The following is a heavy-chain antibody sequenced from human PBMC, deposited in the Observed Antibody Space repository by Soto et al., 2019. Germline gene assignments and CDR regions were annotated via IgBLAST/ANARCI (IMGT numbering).Heavy chain of an antibody. D-gene: IGHD1-1*01. V-gene: IGHV1-8*01. CDR1: GYTFTSYD. Sequence: QVQLVQSGAEVKKPGASVKVSCKASGYTFTSYDXNWXXQATGQGVEWMGWMNPNSGNTGYAQKFRGRVXMTRNTSIXXXYMXXXSLRSEDTAVYYCARERTGTTSMDVWGQGTTVTVSS. J-gene: IGHJ6*02. CDR2: MNPNSGNT. CDR3: ARERTGTTSMDV.